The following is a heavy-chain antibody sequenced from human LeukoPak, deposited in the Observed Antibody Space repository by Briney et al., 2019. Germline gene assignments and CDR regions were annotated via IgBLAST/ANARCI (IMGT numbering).Heavy chain of an antibody. D-gene: IGHD1-26*01. CDR2: IIPIFGTA. V-gene: IGHV1-69*06. J-gene: IGHJ3*02. Sequence: PSASVKVSCKASGGTFNNYAVSWVRQAPGQGLEWMGGIIPIFGTANYAQKFQGRVTMTEDTSTDTAYMELSSLRSEDTAVYYCATHQPVGATTGAFDIWGQGTMVTVSS. CDR3: ATHQPVGATTGAFDI. CDR1: GGTFNNYA.